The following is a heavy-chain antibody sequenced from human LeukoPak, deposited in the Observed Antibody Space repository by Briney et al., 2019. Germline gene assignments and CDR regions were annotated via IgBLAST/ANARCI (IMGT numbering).Heavy chain of an antibody. CDR2: IYYSGST. Sequence: SETLPLTCTVSGGSISSYYWSWIRQPPGKGLEWIGYIYYSGSTNYNPSLKSRVTISVDTSKNQFSLKLSSVTAADTAVYYCASSLVPAALLDYWGQGTLVTVSS. CDR1: GGSISSYY. J-gene: IGHJ4*02. D-gene: IGHD2-2*02. CDR3: ASSLVPAALLDY. V-gene: IGHV4-59*01.